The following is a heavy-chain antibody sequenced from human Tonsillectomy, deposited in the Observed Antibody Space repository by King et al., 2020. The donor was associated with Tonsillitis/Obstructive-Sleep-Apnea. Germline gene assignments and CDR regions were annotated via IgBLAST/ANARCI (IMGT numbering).Heavy chain of an antibody. CDR3: GRGWSRHFSSYYYYMDV. D-gene: IGHD3-3*01. Sequence: VQLVQSGAEVKKPGSSVKVSCKASGGTLSNYGISWVRQAPGQGLEWMGGIIPIFGTLHYAQKFQGRVTITADESMSTVYMELSSLRSEDTAVYYCGRGWSRHFSSYYYYMDVWGKGTTVTVSS. CDR1: GGTLSNYG. CDR2: IIPIFGTL. J-gene: IGHJ6*03. V-gene: IGHV1-69*01.